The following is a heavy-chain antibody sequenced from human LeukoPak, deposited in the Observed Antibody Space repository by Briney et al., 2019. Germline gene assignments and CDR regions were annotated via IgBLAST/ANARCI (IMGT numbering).Heavy chain of an antibody. CDR3: ARGDPYYYDSSGFPNYYFDY. V-gene: IGHV3-21*04. CDR1: GFTFSSYS. J-gene: IGHJ4*02. CDR2: ISSSSSYI. D-gene: IGHD3-22*01. Sequence: GGSLRLSCAASGFTFSSYSMNWVRQAPGKGLEWVSSISSSSSYIYYADSVKGRFTISRDNAKNSLYLQMNSLRVEDTAVYYCARGDPYYYDSSGFPNYYFDYWGQGTLVTVSS.